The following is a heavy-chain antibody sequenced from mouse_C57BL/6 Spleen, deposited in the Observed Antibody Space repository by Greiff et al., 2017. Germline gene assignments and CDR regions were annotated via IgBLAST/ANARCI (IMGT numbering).Heavy chain of an antibody. CDR3: ARGGNYRYFDV. CDR2: ISYDGSN. CDR1: GYSITSGYY. D-gene: IGHD1-1*02. Sequence: VQLKQSGPGLVKPSQSLSLTCSVTGYSITSGYYWNWIRQFPGNKLEWMGYISYDGSNNYNPSLKNRTSFTRDTSTNQFFMKLNTVTTEDTATDYCARGGNYRYFDVWGKGTTVTVSS. V-gene: IGHV3-6*01. J-gene: IGHJ1*03.